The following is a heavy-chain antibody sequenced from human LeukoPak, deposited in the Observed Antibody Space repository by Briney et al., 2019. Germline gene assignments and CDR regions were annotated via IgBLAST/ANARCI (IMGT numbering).Heavy chain of an antibody. CDR2: INHRGST. V-gene: IGHV4-34*01. D-gene: IGHD6-19*01. CDR1: GVSFSGYY. Sequence: PSETLCLTCAVYGVSFSGYYCSWIRQPPGKGLEWRSEINHRGSTHFNPSLKSRVPVSVDTSKNQFSLKLSSVTAADTAVYYCARGVKGYAHSSGWSRPFDPWGQGTLVSVS. J-gene: IGHJ5*02. CDR3: ARGVKGYAHSSGWSRPFDP.